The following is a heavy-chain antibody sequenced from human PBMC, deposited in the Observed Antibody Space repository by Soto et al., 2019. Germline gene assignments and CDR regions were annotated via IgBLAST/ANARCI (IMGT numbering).Heavy chain of an antibody. V-gene: IGHV4-30-4*01. Sequence: NLSLTCTVSGGSISSGDYYWSWVRQPPGKGLEWIGYIYYTGTTYYNPSLKSRVTLSIDKSKNQFFLNLTSVTAADTAVYYCARSPNIYSLTWFDPWGQGILVTVSS. CDR3: ARSPNIYSLTWFDP. D-gene: IGHD3-9*01. CDR1: GGSISSGDYY. J-gene: IGHJ5*02. CDR2: IYYTGTT.